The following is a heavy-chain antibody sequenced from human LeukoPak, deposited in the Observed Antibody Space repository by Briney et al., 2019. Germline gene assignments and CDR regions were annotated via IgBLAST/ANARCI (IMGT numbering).Heavy chain of an antibody. V-gene: IGHV1-2*02. D-gene: IGHD3-16*01. CDR3: ATERFPPDYYYYGMDV. J-gene: IGHJ6*02. CDR1: GYTFTGYY. Sequence: EASVTVSCKASGYTFTGYYMHWVRQAPGQGLEWMGWINPNSGGTNYAQRFQGRVTMTRDTSISTAYMELSRLRSDDTAVYYCATERFPPDYYYYGMDVWGQGTTVTVSS. CDR2: INPNSGGT.